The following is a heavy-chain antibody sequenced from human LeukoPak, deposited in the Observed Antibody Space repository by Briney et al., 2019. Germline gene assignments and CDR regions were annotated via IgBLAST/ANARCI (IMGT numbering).Heavy chain of an antibody. V-gene: IGHV3-30-3*01. J-gene: IGHJ5*02. CDR1: GFTFSSYA. D-gene: IGHD3-3*01. CDR3: ARGFSIWSGYYQGWVPKKYNWFDP. Sequence: GGSLRLSCAASGFTFSSYAMHWVRQAPGKGLEWVAVISYDGSNKYYADSVKGRFTISRDNSKNTLYLQMNSLRAEDTAVYYCARGFSIWSGYYQGWVPKKYNWFDPWGQGTLVTVSS. CDR2: ISYDGSNK.